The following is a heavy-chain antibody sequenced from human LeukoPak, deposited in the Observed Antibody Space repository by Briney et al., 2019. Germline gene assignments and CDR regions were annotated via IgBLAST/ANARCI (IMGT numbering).Heavy chain of an antibody. V-gene: IGHV3-21*01. CDR3: AREGAAGYYFDY. CDR2: ISSSSSYI. D-gene: IGHD6-13*01. CDR1: GFSFSIYS. Sequence: GGSLRLSCAASGFSFSIYSMNWVRQAPGKGLEWVSSISSSSSYIYYADSVKGRLTISRDNAKNSLYLQMNSLRAEDTAVYYCAREGAAGYYFDYWGQGTLVTVSS. J-gene: IGHJ4*02.